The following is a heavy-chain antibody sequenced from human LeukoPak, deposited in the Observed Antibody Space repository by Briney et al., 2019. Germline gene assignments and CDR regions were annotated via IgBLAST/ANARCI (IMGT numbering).Heavy chain of an antibody. J-gene: IGHJ4*02. CDR3: AREATPRRGSSWYSY. V-gene: IGHV1-2*02. D-gene: IGHD6-13*01. Sequence: ASVKVSCKASGYTFSGYYMHWVRQAPGQGLEWMGWINPNSGGTYYAQKFQGRVTMTRDTSISTAYMELSRLRSDDTAVYYCAREATPRRGSSWYSYWGQGTLVTVSS. CDR1: GYTFSGYY. CDR2: INPNSGGT.